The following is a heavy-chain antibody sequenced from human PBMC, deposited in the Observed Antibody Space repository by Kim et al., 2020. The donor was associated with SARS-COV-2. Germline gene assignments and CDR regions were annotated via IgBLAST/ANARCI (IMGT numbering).Heavy chain of an antibody. D-gene: IGHD6-6*01. J-gene: IGHJ5*02. CDR3: ASSIGLSWFDP. V-gene: IGHV4-30-4*01. CDR2: VYNSGTT. Sequence: SETLSLTCTVSSGSISSGDYYWNWIRQPPGKGLEWIGYVYNSGTTYTNPSLKGRVTISLDTSRHQFSLHLSSVTAADTAVYYCASSIGLSWFDPWGQGTLVTVSS. CDR1: SGSISSGDYY.